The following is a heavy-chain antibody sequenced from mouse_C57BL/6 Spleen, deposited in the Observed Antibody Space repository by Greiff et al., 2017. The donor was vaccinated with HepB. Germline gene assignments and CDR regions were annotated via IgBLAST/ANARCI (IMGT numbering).Heavy chain of an antibody. Sequence: QVQLQQPGAELVRPGSSVKLSCKASGYTFTSYWMHWVKQRPIQGLEWIGNIDPSDSETHYNQKFKDKATLTVDKSSSTAYMQLSSLTSEDSAVYYCARGGLLRGDYAMDYWGQGTSVTVSS. V-gene: IGHV1-52*01. CDR2: IDPSDSET. D-gene: IGHD1-1*01. CDR1: GYTFTSYW. J-gene: IGHJ4*01. CDR3: ARGGLLRGDYAMDY.